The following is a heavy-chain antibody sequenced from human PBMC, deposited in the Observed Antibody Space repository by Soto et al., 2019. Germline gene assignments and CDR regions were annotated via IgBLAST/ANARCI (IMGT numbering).Heavy chain of an antibody. CDR2: ISSSGSTI. V-gene: IGHV3-11*01. Sequence: GGSLRLSCAASGFTFSDYYMSWIRQAPGKGLEWVSYISSSGSTIYYADSVKGRFTISRDNAKNSLYLQMNSLRAEDTAVYYCARDSSPLGWPLPPKPEYFQHWGQGTLVTVSS. CDR1: GFTFSDYY. D-gene: IGHD6-19*01. J-gene: IGHJ1*01. CDR3: ARDSSPLGWPLPPKPEYFQH.